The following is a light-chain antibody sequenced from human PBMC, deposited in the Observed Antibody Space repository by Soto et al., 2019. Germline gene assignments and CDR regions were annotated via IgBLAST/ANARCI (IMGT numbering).Light chain of an antibody. J-gene: IGKJ1*01. CDR1: QSMSSW. V-gene: IGKV1-5*01. CDR3: QQYNSYSRT. Sequence: DIQMTQSPSTLSASLGDRVTITCLASQSMSSWLAWYQQKPGKAPKLLISGASSWKSGVPARFSGSGSATEFTLTISSLQPDDFATYYCQQYNSYSRTFGQGTKVDI. CDR2: GAS.